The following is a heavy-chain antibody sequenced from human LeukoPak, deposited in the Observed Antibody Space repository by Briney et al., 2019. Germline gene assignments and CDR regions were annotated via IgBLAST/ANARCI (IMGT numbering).Heavy chain of an antibody. V-gene: IGHV3-30*02. Sequence: GGSLRLSCVASGFTFSSNGMHWVRQAPGKGLEWVAFIRNDGSNKYYVDSVKGRFTIYRDNSKNTLYLQMNSLRAEDTAVYYCARGHSSGVLYYFDYWGQGTLVTVSS. CDR2: IRNDGSNK. CDR1: GFTFSSNG. J-gene: IGHJ4*02. CDR3: ARGHSSGVLYYFDY. D-gene: IGHD6-19*01.